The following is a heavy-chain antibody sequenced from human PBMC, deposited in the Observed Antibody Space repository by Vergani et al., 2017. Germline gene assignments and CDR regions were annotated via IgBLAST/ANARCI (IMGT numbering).Heavy chain of an antibody. CDR3: ARAGSGWSFDY. J-gene: IGHJ4*02. Sequence: QVQLQESGPGLVKPSQTLSLTCTVSGGSISSGSYYWSWIRQPAGKGLEWIGRIYTSGSTNYNPSLKSRVTISVDKSKNQFSLKLSSVAAADTAVYYCARAGSGWSFDYWGQGTLVTVSS. CDR2: IYTSGST. CDR1: GGSISSGSYY. D-gene: IGHD6-19*01. V-gene: IGHV4-61*02.